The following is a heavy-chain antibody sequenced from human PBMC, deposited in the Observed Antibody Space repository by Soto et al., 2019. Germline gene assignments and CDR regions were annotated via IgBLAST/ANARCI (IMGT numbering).Heavy chain of an antibody. CDR2: INAGNGYT. CDR1: GYTFTNYA. CDR3: ARGYFSSISCYYYGMDV. D-gene: IGHD2-2*01. J-gene: IGHJ6*02. V-gene: IGHV1-3*01. Sequence: QVQLVQSGAEVREPGDSVKVSCKASGYTFTNYAIHWVRQAPGQRLEWMGWINAGNGYTKYSQKFQCRVTITRDTSASTAYMDLISLRSEDTAVYYCARGYFSSISCYYYGMDVWGQGTTVTVSS.